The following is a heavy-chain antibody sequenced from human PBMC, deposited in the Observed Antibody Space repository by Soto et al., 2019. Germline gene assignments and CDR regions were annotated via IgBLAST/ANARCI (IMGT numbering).Heavy chain of an antibody. CDR2: ISYGSDTT. J-gene: IGHJ6*02. D-gene: IGHD3-22*01. V-gene: IGHV3-48*02. CDR1: GFIISSST. CDR3: ARYYYDSSGYDGMDV. Sequence: GGSLRLCCAASGFIISSSTMNWVRQAPGRGLEWLSDISYGSDTTHYADSVKGRFTVSRDTAKNSLYLQMNGLRDEDTAVYYCARYYYDSSGYDGMDVWGQGTTVTVSS.